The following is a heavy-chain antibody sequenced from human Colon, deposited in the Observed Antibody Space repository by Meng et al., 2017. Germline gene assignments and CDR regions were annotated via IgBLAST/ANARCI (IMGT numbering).Heavy chain of an antibody. V-gene: IGHV4-61*08. CDR2: SHYRARI. Sequence: QHPGQGLLQPSQNPSPTCNVPGGSVSMAGDYLGWIPPPPGKGLEWLGLSHYRARITSNPSLKSRDPMPLDPPNNQVCLRLSSVTAADPSVYYCARDRKHYGERGWFDPLGQGTLVTVSS. CDR3: ARDRKHYGERGWFDP. J-gene: IGHJ5*02. D-gene: IGHD4-17*01. CDR1: GGSVSMAGDY.